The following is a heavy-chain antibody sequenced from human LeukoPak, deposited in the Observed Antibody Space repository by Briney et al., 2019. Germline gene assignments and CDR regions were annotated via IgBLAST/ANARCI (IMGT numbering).Heavy chain of an antibody. J-gene: IGHJ4*02. CDR2: INPSGGYT. CDR3: ASEAAAGTTSFDY. Sequence: ASVKVSCKASGYTFTSYYMHWVRQAPGQGLGWMGIINPSGGYTGYAQRFQGRVTMTRDTSTSTVYMEMSSLRSDDTAVYYCASEAAAGTTSFDYWGQGTLVTVSS. CDR1: GYTFTSYY. D-gene: IGHD6-13*01. V-gene: IGHV1-46*01.